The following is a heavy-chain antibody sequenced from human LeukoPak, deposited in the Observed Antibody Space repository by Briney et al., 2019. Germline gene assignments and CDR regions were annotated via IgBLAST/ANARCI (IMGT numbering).Heavy chain of an antibody. CDR3: ARDRSSGYFDL. CDR1: GFTFSGYS. Sequence: GGSLRLSCAASGFTFSGYSMNWVRQAPGKGLEWVSYINSGSSAIYYADSVKGRSTISRDSAKNSLYLQMNSLRADDTAVYSCARDRSSGYFDLWGRGTLVTVSS. CDR2: INSGSSAI. V-gene: IGHV3-48*04. J-gene: IGHJ2*01.